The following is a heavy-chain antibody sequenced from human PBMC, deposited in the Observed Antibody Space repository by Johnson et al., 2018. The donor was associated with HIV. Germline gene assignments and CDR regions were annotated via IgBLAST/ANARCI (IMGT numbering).Heavy chain of an antibody. CDR3: ARSGGYPNAFDM. D-gene: IGHD6-13*01. V-gene: IGHV3-11*04. CDR1: GLTFSDYY. J-gene: IGHJ3*02. CDR2: ISSSGSTI. Sequence: VQLLESGGCLVKPGGSLIVSCESSGLTFSDYYMSWIRQAPGKGLEWVSYISSSGSTIYYADSVKGRFTISRDNAKNSLYLQMNSLRAEDTAVYYCARSGGYPNAFDMWGQGTMVSVSS.